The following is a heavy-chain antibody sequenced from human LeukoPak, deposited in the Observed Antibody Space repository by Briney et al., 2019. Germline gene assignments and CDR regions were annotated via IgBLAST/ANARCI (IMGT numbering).Heavy chain of an antibody. J-gene: IGHJ6*02. CDR2: IYPGDSDT. CDR1: GYRFTSYW. CDR3: ARLHEYCSSTSCGYGMDV. Sequence: PGESLEISCKGSGYRFTSYWIGWVRQLPGKGLEGMRIIYPGDSDTRYSPSFQGQVTISADKSISTAYLQWSSLKASDTAMYYCARLHEYCSSTSCGYGMDVWGQGTTVTVSS. D-gene: IGHD2-2*01. V-gene: IGHV5-51*01.